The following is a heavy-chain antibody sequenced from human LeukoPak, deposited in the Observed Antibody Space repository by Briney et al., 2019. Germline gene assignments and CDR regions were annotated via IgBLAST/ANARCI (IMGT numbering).Heavy chain of an antibody. J-gene: IGHJ4*02. CDR3: ARRGYYYDSSHYYYFDY. Sequence: PSETLSLTCTVSGVSITSYYWSWIPQPPGKGLEWIGSIYHSGSTNDNPSLKSRVTTSVDTSKNQFSLKLRSVTAADTAVYYCARRGYYYDSSHYYYFDYWGQGTLVTVSS. CDR1: GVSITSYY. CDR2: IYHSGST. V-gene: IGHV4-59*08. D-gene: IGHD3-22*01.